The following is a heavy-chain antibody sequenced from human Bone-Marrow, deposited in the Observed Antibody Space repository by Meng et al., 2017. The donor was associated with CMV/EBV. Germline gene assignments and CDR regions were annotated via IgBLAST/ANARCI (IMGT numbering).Heavy chain of an antibody. CDR2: ISYDGSNK. V-gene: IGHV3-30*04. D-gene: IGHD6-6*01. CDR1: RFTLSTYA. J-gene: IGHJ3*02. CDR3: ARGSVGLGMAARKTHDSFDI. Sequence: GESLKISCAASRFTLSTYAIHWVRQAPGKGLEWVAVISYDGSNKYYAESVKGRFTISRDNSRNTLYLQMNSLRADDTAVYFCARGSVGLGMAARKTHDSFDIWGQGTMVTVSS.